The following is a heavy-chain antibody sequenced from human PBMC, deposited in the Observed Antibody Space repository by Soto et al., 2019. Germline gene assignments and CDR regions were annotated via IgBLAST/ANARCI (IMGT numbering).Heavy chain of an antibody. CDR3: ARLDGNDYDSSGYYYYYYGMDV. CDR1: GFTFSDYF. V-gene: IGHV3-11*01. J-gene: IGHJ6*02. CDR2: ISSSGSTI. Sequence: QVQLVESGGGLVKPGGSLRLSCAASGFTFSDYFMSWIRQAPGKELEWVSYISSSGSTIYYADSVKGRFTISRDNAKNSLYLQMNSLRAEDTAVYYCARLDGNDYDSSGYYYYYYGMDVWGQGTTVTVSS. D-gene: IGHD3-22*01.